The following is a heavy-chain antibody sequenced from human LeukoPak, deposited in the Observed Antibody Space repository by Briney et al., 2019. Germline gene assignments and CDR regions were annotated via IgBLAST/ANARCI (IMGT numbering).Heavy chain of an antibody. CDR1: GFTFNTYN. V-gene: IGHV3-21*05. CDR3: ARDSYSYGFY. J-gene: IGHJ4*02. D-gene: IGHD5-18*01. Sequence: GGSLRLSCAASGFTFNTYNMNWVRQAPGEGLDWISYISSDSSSIYYADSVKGRFTISRDNAKNSLYLQMNSLRAEDTAVYYCARDSYSYGFYWGQGTLVTVSS. CDR2: ISSDSSSI.